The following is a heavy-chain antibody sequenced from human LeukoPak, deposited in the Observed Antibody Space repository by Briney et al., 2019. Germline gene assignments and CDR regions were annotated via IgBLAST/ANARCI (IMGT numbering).Heavy chain of an antibody. V-gene: IGHV3-23*01. CDR2: ISGSGGST. D-gene: IGHD3-10*01. CDR3: AKAVTMVRGVIMSSYYYYGMDV. J-gene: IGHJ6*02. CDR1: GFTSSNYA. Sequence: PGGSLRLSCAASGFTSSNYAMSWVRQAPGKGLEWVSAISGSGGSTYYADSVKGRFTISRDNSKNTLYLQMNSLRAEDTAVYYCAKAVTMVRGVIMSSYYYYGMDVWGQGTTVTVSS.